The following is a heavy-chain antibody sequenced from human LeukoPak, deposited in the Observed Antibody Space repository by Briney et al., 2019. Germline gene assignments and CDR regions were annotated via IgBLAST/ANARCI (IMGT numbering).Heavy chain of an antibody. CDR3: ARFTAPTGYYWYYFDY. J-gene: IGHJ4*02. Sequence: PGGSLRLSCAASGFTVSNNYMSWVRQAPGKGLEWVSVIYSSGSTFYAESVKGRFTISRDKSKNTLYLQMNSLRAEDTAVYYCARFTAPTGYYWYYFDYWGQGTLVTVSS. CDR1: GFTVSNNY. CDR2: IYSSGST. V-gene: IGHV3-53*01. D-gene: IGHD3-22*01.